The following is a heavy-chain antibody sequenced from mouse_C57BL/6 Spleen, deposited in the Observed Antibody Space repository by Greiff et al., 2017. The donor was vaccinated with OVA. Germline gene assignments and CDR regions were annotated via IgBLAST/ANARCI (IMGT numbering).Heavy chain of an antibody. CDR1: GFTFSSYG. J-gene: IGHJ3*01. V-gene: IGHV5-6*02. D-gene: IGHD2-3*01. CDR2: ISSGGSYT. CDR3: AREGYDGSWFAY. Sequence: DVMLVESGGDLVKPGGSLKLSCAASGFTFSSYGMSWVRQTPDKRLEWVATISSGGSYTYYPDSVKGRFTISRDNAKNTLYLQMSSLKSEDTAMYYCAREGYDGSWFAYWGQGTLVTVSA.